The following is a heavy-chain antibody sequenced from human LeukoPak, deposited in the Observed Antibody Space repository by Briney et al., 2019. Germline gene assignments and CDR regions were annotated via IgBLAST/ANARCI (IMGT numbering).Heavy chain of an antibody. J-gene: IGHJ4*02. CDR2: ISGSGGST. CDR3: AKDTWAVTPTQADY. CDR1: GFTFSSYA. V-gene: IGHV3-23*01. D-gene: IGHD4-11*01. Sequence: GGSLRLSCAASGFTFSSYAMSRVRQAPGKGLEWVSAISGSGGSTYYADSVKGRFTISRDNSKNTLYLQMNSLRAEDTAVYYCAKDTWAVTPTQADYWGQGTLVTVSS.